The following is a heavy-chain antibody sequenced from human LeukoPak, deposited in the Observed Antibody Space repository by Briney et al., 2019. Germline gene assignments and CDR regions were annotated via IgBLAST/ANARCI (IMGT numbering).Heavy chain of an antibody. J-gene: IGHJ4*02. CDR1: GYTFTSYG. D-gene: IGHD6-19*01. Sequence: ASVKVSCKVSGYTFTSYGISWVRQAPGQGLEWMGWISAYNGNTNHAQKLQGRVTMTTDTSTSTAYMELRSLRSDDTAVYYCARIYWYQWLVYYYFDYWGQGTLVTVSS. CDR3: ARIYWYQWLVYYYFDY. CDR2: ISAYNGNT. V-gene: IGHV1-18*01.